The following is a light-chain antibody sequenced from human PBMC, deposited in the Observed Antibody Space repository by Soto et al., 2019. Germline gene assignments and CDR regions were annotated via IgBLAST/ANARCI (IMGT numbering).Light chain of an antibody. CDR3: QQYGSSPIT. J-gene: IGKJ5*01. V-gene: IGKV3-20*01. CDR2: SAS. CDR1: QSVSSH. Sequence: EIVMTQSPATLSVSPGESATLSCRASQSVSSHLAWFQQKPGQVPRLLIYSASSRATGIPDRFSGSGSGTDFTLTISRLEPEDFAVYYCQQYGSSPITFGQGTRLEI.